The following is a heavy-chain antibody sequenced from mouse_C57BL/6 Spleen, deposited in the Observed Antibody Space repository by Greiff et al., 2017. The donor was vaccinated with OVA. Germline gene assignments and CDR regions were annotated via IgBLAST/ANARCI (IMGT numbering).Heavy chain of an antibody. Sequence: VQLQQSGPELVKPGASVKISCKASGYSFTSYYIHWVKQRPGQGLEWIGWLYPGSGNTKYNEKFKGKATLTADTSSSPAYMQLSSLTSEDSAVYYCAREVGLRYYFDYWGQGTTLTVSS. J-gene: IGHJ2*01. V-gene: IGHV1-66*01. CDR1: GYSFTSYY. CDR2: LYPGSGNT. CDR3: AREVGLRYYFDY. D-gene: IGHD2-4*01.